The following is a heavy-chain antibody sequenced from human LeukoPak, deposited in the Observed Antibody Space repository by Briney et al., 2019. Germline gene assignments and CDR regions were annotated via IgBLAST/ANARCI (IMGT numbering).Heavy chain of an antibody. CDR3: AKQVPYYYDSSGSTFDY. CDR2: ISGGGGTT. D-gene: IGHD3-22*01. CDR1: GFTFSNYA. V-gene: IGHV3-23*01. J-gene: IGHJ4*02. Sequence: GGSLRLSCAASGFTFSNYAMSWVRQAPGKGLEWVSAISGGGGTTYYTDSVKGRFTISRDNSKNTLYLQMNSLRAEDTAVYYCAKQVPYYYDSSGSTFDYWGQGTLVTVSS.